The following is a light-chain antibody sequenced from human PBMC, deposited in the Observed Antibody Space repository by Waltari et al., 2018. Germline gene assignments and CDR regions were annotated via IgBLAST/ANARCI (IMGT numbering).Light chain of an antibody. J-gene: IGLJ3*02. V-gene: IGLV2-11*01. Sequence: QSALTQPRSVSGSLGQSVTISCTGTSTDVGGYNYVSWYQQRPGEAPQLILYDVTQRPSGVPDRFSGSKSGNAASLTISGLQGEDEADYYCCSYADRFTVILFGAGTKLTVL. CDR3: CSYADRFTVIL. CDR2: DVT. CDR1: STDVGGYNY.